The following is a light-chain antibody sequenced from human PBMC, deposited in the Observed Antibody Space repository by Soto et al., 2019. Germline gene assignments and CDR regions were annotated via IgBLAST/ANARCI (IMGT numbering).Light chain of an antibody. CDR3: QQYCSSPLT. CDR2: GAS. Sequence: EIVLTQSPGTLSLSPGERATLSCRASQSVSSSYLAWYQQKPGQAPRLLIYGASSRATGIPDRFSGSGSGTAFTLTISSLEPADFSVYYCQQYCSSPLTFGGGPQVQIK. V-gene: IGKV3-20*01. J-gene: IGKJ4*01. CDR1: QSVSSSY.